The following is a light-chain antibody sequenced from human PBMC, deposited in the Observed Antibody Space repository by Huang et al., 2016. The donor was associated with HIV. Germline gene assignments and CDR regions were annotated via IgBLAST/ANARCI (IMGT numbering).Light chain of an antibody. J-gene: IGKJ4*01. CDR1: QSLSNDY. CDR2: GAS. V-gene: IGKV3-20*01. Sequence: EIVLTQSPGTLSLSPGERATRSCRASQSLSNDYLAWYQQKPGQAPRLLIHGASSKATGIPDRFSGSGSGTDFTLTISRLEPEDFAVYYCQQYGSSLLTFGGGTKVEIK. CDR3: QQYGSSLLT.